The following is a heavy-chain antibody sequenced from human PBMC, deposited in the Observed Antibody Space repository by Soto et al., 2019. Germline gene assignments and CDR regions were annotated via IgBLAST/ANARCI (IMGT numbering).Heavy chain of an antibody. CDR3: AKDRSIYDYVQGYGMDV. Sequence: GGSLRLSCAASGFTFSSYGMHWVRQAPGKGLEWVAVISYDGSNKYYADSVKGRFTISRDNSKNTLYLQMNSLRAEDTAVYYCAKDRSIYDYVQGYGMDVWGQGTTVTVSS. V-gene: IGHV3-30*18. J-gene: IGHJ6*02. CDR1: GFTFSSYG. CDR2: ISYDGSNK. D-gene: IGHD3-16*01.